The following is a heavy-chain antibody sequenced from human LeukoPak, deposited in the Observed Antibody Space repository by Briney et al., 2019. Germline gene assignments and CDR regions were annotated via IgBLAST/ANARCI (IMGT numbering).Heavy chain of an antibody. V-gene: IGHV3-30-3*01. J-gene: IGHJ4*02. CDR1: GFTFSSYA. CDR2: ISYDGSNK. Sequence: GGSLRLSCAASGFTFSSYAMHWVRQAPGKGLEWVAVISYDGSNKYYADSVKGRFTISRDNSKNTLYLQMNSLRAEDTAVYYCAREGGSTGFLEWLSHKPLTYYFDYWGQGTLVTVSS. CDR3: AREGGSTGFLEWLSHKPLTYYFDY. D-gene: IGHD3-3*01.